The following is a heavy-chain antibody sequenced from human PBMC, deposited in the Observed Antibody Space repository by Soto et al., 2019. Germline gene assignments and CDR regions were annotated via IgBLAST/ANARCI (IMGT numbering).Heavy chain of an antibody. D-gene: IGHD6-19*01. CDR3: ARASSSSGWFLFNSFDP. CDR1: GGTFSSYA. Sequence: AAVKVSCKASGGTFSSYAISWVRQAPGQGLEWMGGIIPIFGTANYAQKFQGRVTITADESTSTAYMELSSLRSEDTAVYYCARASSSSGWFLFNSFDPWGQGTLVTVSS. J-gene: IGHJ5*02. V-gene: IGHV1-69*13. CDR2: IIPIFGTA.